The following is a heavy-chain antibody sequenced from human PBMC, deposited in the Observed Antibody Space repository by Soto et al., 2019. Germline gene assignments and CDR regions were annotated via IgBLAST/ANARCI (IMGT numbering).Heavy chain of an antibody. CDR2: ISGSGGST. J-gene: IGHJ4*02. Sequence: GGSLRLSCAASGFTFSSYAMSWVRQAPGKGLEWVSAISGSGGSTYYADSVKGRFTISRDNSKNTLFLQMNSLRAEDTAVYYCAKVSWGDSAAGHWGQGTLVTVSS. V-gene: IGHV3-23*01. CDR3: AKVSWGDSAAGH. CDR1: GFTFSSYA. D-gene: IGHD3-16*01.